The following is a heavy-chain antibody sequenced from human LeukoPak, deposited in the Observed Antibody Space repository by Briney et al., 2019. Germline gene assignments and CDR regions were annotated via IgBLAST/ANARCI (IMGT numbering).Heavy chain of an antibody. CDR1: GGSVSAYY. CDR2: IDHSGST. CDR3: ARTRITMVRGVMINWFDP. D-gene: IGHD3-10*01. J-gene: IGHJ5*02. Sequence: PSETLSLTCAVYGGSVSAYYWNWIRQPRGKGLECIGEIDHSGSTNYNPSLKSRLTVSVDTFKNQFSLKLSSVTAADTAVYYCARTRITMVRGVMINWFDPWGQGTLVTVSS. V-gene: IGHV4-34*01.